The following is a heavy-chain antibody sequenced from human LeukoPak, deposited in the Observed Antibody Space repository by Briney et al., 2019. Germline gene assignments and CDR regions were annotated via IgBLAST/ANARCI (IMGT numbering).Heavy chain of an antibody. CDR1: GFTFSSYA. J-gene: IGHJ3*02. Sequence: PGGSLRLSCAASGFTFSSYAMHWVRQAPGKGLEWVAVISYDGSNKYYADSVKRRFTISRDNSKNTLYLQMNSLRAEDTAVYYCARCISGSYRVGAFYICGQGTMVTVSS. CDR3: ARCISGSYRVGAFYI. D-gene: IGHD1-26*01. CDR2: ISYDGSNK. V-gene: IGHV3-30-3*01.